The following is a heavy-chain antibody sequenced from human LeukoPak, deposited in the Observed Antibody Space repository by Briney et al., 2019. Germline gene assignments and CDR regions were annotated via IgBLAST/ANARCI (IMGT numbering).Heavy chain of an antibody. V-gene: IGHV4-4*07. CDR1: DASVTTYS. Sequence: NSSETLSLTCTVSDASVTTYSWSWLRQPAGKGLEWIGRVHSSGATKYNPSLKSRVTISADTSKNQFSLKLPSVTAADTAVYYCARDHYGSGSYKAYFDYWGHGIQVTVSS. D-gene: IGHD3-10*01. J-gene: IGHJ4*01. CDR3: ARDHYGSGSYKAYFDY. CDR2: VHSSGAT.